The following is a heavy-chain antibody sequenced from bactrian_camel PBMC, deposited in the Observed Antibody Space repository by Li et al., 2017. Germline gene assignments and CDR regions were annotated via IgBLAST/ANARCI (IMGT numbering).Heavy chain of an antibody. CDR1: GFTFSFYY. V-gene: IGHV3S6*01. D-gene: IGHD1*01. CDR2: IASDGVDT. Sequence: VQLVESGGGLVQPGGSLRLSCAPSGFTFSFYYMTWVRQAPGKGLAWVATIASDGVDTFYADSVKGRFTISRDSAKSTVYLQMDMLTSEDTARYYCNGRFGTDDSLYDYWGQGTQVTVS. CDR3: NGRFGTDDSLYDY. J-gene: IGHJ4*01.